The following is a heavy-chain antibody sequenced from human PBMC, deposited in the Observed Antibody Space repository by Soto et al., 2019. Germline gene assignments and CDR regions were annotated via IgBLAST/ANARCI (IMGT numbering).Heavy chain of an antibody. D-gene: IGHD3-3*01. V-gene: IGHV3-23*01. CDR1: GFTFSSYA. J-gene: IGHJ4*02. Sequence: EVQLLESGGALVQPGGSLRLSCAASGFTFSSYAMNWVRQAPGKGLEWVSSISGIGGSTDYADSVKGRFTISRDNSKNTLYLQMSSLRAEDTAVYYCAKDVDVWSGYNQFDYWGQGTLVTVSS. CDR2: ISGIGGST. CDR3: AKDVDVWSGYNQFDY.